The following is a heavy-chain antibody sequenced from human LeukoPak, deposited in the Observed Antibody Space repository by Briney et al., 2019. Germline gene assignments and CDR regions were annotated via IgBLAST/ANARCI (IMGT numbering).Heavy chain of an antibody. Sequence: PSETLSLTCTVSGASISGYNWSWIRQPAGKGLEWIGRIYFSGNINYNPSLKSRVTMSVDTSKNQFSLKLNSVTAADTAVYYCARDLGDRSRAYFAFDYWGQGILVIVSS. V-gene: IGHV4-4*07. CDR2: IYFSGNI. D-gene: IGHD3-16*01. J-gene: IGHJ4*02. CDR3: ARDLGDRSRAYFAFDY. CDR1: GASISGYN.